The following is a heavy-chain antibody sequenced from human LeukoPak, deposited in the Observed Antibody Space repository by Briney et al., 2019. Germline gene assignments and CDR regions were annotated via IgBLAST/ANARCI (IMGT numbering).Heavy chain of an antibody. CDR3: ARLARGCYSSGCYAWGDY. Sequence: GGSLRLSCAASGFTVSSNYMSWVRQAPGKGLEWVSVIYSGGSTYYADSVKGRFTISRDNSKNTLYLQMNSLRAEDTAVYYCARLARGCYSSGCYAWGDYWGQGTLVTVSS. CDR2: IYSGGST. D-gene: IGHD6-19*01. CDR1: GFTVSSNY. V-gene: IGHV3-66*04. J-gene: IGHJ4*02.